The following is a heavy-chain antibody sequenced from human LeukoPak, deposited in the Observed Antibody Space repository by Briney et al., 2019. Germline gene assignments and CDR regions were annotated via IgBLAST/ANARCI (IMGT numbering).Heavy chain of an antibody. CDR1: GGSISSYY. J-gene: IGHJ4*02. V-gene: IGHV4-59*08. CDR2: IYYSGST. CDR3: ARVAGPYYYDSSGPFDY. D-gene: IGHD3-22*01. Sequence: TSETLSLTCTVSGGSISSYYWSWIRQPPGKGLEWIGYIYYSGSTNYNPSLKSRVTISIDTSKKQLSLKLSSVTAADTAVYYCARVAGPYYYDSSGPFDYWGQGSLVTVSS.